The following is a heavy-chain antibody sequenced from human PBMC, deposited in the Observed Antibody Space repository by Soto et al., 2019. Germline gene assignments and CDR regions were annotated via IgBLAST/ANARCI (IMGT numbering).Heavy chain of an antibody. CDR2: INPKNGDT. D-gene: IGHD1-26*01. V-gene: IGHV1-2*02. Sequence: QVQLVQSGAEVKTPGASVRVSCKASGYTLIDYYIHWVRQAPGQGLEWMGWINPKNGDTTYSQKFQGRVNMTRDTSISTAYMELSRLSSADTATYFCAREDSGNYFRIDFWGQGTPVSVSS. CDR3: AREDSGNYFRIDF. CDR1: GYTLIDYY. J-gene: IGHJ4*02.